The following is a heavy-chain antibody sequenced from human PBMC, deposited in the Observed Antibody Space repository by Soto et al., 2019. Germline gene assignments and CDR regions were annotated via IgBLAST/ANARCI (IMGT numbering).Heavy chain of an antibody. CDR3: ARDPIDSSSSEVGYYYYGMDV. CDR1: GGTFSSYA. D-gene: IGHD6-6*01. J-gene: IGHJ6*02. V-gene: IGHV1-69*13. Sequence: SVKVSCKASGGTFSSYAISWVLQAPGQGLEWMGGIIPIFGTANYAQKFQGRVTITADESTSTAYMELSSLRSEDTAVYYCARDPIDSSSSEVGYYYYGMDVWGQGTTVTVSS. CDR2: IIPIFGTA.